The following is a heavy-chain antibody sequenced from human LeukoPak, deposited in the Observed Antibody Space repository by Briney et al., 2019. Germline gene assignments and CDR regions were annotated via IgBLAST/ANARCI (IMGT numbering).Heavy chain of an antibody. J-gene: IGHJ2*01. CDR3: ARDSAYCGGDCYHRYFDL. CDR2: ISSTSSII. V-gene: IGHV3-48*02. CDR1: GFTFSRYS. Sequence: PGGSLRLSCAASGFTFSRYSMNWVRQAPGKGLEWVSYISSTSSIIYYSDSVKGRFTMSRDNAKNSLYLQMNSLRDEDTAVYYCARDSAYCGGDCYHRYFDLWGRGTLVTVSS. D-gene: IGHD2-21*02.